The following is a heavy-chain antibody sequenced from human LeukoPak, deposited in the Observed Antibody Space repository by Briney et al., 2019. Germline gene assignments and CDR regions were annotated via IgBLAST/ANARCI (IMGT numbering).Heavy chain of an antibody. Sequence: PGRSLRLSCAASGFTFSSYGMHWVRQAPGKGLEWVAVISYDGSNKYYADSVKGRFTISRDNSKNTLYLQMNSLRAEDTAVYYCAKDLPRWLQPFDYWGQGTLVTVSS. D-gene: IGHD5-24*01. J-gene: IGHJ4*02. CDR1: GFTFSSYG. CDR2: ISYDGSNK. V-gene: IGHV3-30*18. CDR3: AKDLPRWLQPFDY.